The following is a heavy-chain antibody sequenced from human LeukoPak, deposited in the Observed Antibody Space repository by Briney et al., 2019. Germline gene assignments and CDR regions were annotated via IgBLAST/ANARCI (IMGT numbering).Heavy chain of an antibody. Sequence: SETLSLTCTVSGGSISINSYHWGWIRQPPGKGLEWIGSIYYSGSTYYNPSLKSRVTISVDTSKNQFSLKLSSVTAADTAVYYCASYYDSSGYYRAFDLWGQGTMVTVSS. CDR1: GGSISINSYH. D-gene: IGHD3-22*01. V-gene: IGHV4-39*01. CDR3: ASYYDSSGYYRAFDL. J-gene: IGHJ3*01. CDR2: IYYSGST.